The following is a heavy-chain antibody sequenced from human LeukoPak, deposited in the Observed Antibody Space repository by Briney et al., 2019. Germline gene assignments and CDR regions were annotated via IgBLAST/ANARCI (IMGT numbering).Heavy chain of an antibody. V-gene: IGHV3-30*18. CDR1: GFTFNTYG. Sequence: GGSLRLSCAASGFTFNTYGMHWVRQAPGKGLEWVAVISYDGSKEYYADSVKGRFSISRDSSKNTLYLQMHSLRAEDTAMYYCAKPPGRYDFWSLDYWGQGTLVTVSS. CDR3: AKPPGRYDFWSLDY. D-gene: IGHD3-3*01. J-gene: IGHJ4*02. CDR2: ISYDGSKE.